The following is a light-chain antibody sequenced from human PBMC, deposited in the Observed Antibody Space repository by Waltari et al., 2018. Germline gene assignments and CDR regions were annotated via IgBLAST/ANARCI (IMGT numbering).Light chain of an antibody. J-gene: IGLJ1*01. CDR2: EVS. CDR3: SSYTTSSAPGV. V-gene: IGLV2-14*01. CDR1: DSDVGAYDF. Sequence: QSALTQPASVSGSPGQSITISCSGTDSDVGAYDFVSWYQQHPGKAPHLIIYEVSKRPSGFSLLFSASNSGHSACPTISGLQAEAEADYYCSSYTTSSAPGVFGTGTRVTVL.